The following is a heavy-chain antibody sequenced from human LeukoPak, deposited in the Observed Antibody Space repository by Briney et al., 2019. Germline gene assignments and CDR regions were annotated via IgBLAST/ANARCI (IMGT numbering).Heavy chain of an antibody. D-gene: IGHD3-22*01. J-gene: IGHJ4*02. V-gene: IGHV1-46*01. CDR1: GYTFTAYY. Sequence: ASVKVSCKASGYTFTAYYIHWVRQAPGQGLEWMGIINPNDGSTNYAQRFQGRVTMTRDRSTSTVYMELSSLRSEDTAVYYYARGTQIDSSVYYAGHFDYWGQGTLVTVSS. CDR2: INPNDGST. CDR3: ARGTQIDSSVYYAGHFDY.